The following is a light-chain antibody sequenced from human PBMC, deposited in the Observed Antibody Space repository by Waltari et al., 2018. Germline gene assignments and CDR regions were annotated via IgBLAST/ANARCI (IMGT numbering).Light chain of an antibody. Sequence: DIVMTQSPDSLAVSLGERATISCKSSQSVFHANNKNYLAWYQQKPGQPPWLVFYWAATRESGVPDRFRGSGSGTDFTLAISSLQAEDVAIYFCQQYYSSPLTFGGGTKVEIK. V-gene: IGKV4-1*01. CDR3: QQYYSSPLT. J-gene: IGKJ4*01. CDR1: QSVFHANNKNY. CDR2: WAA.